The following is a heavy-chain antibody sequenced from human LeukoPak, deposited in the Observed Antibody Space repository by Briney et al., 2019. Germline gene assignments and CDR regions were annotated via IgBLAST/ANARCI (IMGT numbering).Heavy chain of an antibody. CDR2: ISGSGGST. CDR3: AKGPRQQLVTRFDN. J-gene: IGHJ4*02. CDR1: GXTFSTYA. Sequence: GGSLKLSCAASGXTFSTYAMSWVRQAPGKGLEWVSDISGSGGSTYYADSVKGRFTVSRDNSKNTLYLQMSSLRADDTAVYYCAKGPRQQLVTRFDNWGQGTLVTVSS. V-gene: IGHV3-23*01. D-gene: IGHD6-13*01.